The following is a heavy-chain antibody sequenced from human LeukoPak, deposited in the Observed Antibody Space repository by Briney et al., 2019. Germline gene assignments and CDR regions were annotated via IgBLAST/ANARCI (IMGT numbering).Heavy chain of an antibody. V-gene: IGHV3-7*01. CDR1: GFTFSSYW. D-gene: IGHD6-19*01. J-gene: IGHJ4*02. Sequence: PGGSLRLSCAASGFTFSSYWMSWVRQAPGKGLEWVANIKQDGSEIYYVDSVKGRFTISRDNAKNSLYLQMNSLRAEDTAVYYCARDRDNVAGTRGYFDYWGQGTLVTVSS. CDR3: ARDRDNVAGTRGYFDY. CDR2: IKQDGSEI.